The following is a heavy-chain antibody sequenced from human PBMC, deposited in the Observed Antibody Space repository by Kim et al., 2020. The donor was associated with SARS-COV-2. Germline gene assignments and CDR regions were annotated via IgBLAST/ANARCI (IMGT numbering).Heavy chain of an antibody. Sequence: YVDSVKGRFTISRDNAKNSLYLQMNSLRAEDTAVYYCARAIDSSGLGFDYWGQGTLVTVSS. J-gene: IGHJ4*02. CDR3: ARAIDSSGLGFDY. V-gene: IGHV3-7*03. D-gene: IGHD3-22*01.